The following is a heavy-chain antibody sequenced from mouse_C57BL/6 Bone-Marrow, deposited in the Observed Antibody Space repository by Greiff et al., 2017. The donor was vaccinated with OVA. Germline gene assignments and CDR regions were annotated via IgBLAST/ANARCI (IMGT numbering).Heavy chain of an antibody. J-gene: IGHJ4*01. D-gene: IGHD1-1*01. CDR1: GFTFSDYG. Sequence: EVMLVESGGGLVQPGGSLKLSCAASGFTFSDYGMAWVRQAPRKGPEWVAFISNLAYSIYYADPVTGRFTLPRGNAKNTLCLEMSSLRSEDRAMDSCARHLRYAMDYWGQGTSVTVSS. CDR3: ARHLRYAMDY. CDR2: ISNLAYSI. V-gene: IGHV5-15*01.